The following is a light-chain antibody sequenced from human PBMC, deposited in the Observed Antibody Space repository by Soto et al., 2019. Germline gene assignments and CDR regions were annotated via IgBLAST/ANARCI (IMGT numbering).Light chain of an antibody. V-gene: IGKV3-11*01. CDR3: QKRSNWPIN. CDR1: QSVSSY. Sequence: EIVLTQSPATLSLSPGEIATLSCSASQSVSSYLAWYQQKPGQAPRLPIYDASNRATGIPARFSGSGSGTDFTLTISSLEPEDFAVYYCQKRSNWPINFGQGTRLEIK. CDR2: DAS. J-gene: IGKJ5*01.